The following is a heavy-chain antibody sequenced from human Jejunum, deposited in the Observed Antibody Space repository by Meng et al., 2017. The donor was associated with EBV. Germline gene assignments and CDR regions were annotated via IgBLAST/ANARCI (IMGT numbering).Heavy chain of an antibody. D-gene: IGHD3-10*01. CDR1: GVSMSNFY. Sequence: VPLQGSGPGLVKPSETLSLTCTVSGVSMSNFYWSWFRQPPGKGLEWIGYIYYSVSTNYNPSLKSRVTISVDTSKNQFFLSLSSVTAADTAVYYCARGGGRPEYWGQGSLVTVSS. V-gene: IGHV4-59*01. J-gene: IGHJ4*01. CDR2: IYYSVST. CDR3: ARGGGRPEY.